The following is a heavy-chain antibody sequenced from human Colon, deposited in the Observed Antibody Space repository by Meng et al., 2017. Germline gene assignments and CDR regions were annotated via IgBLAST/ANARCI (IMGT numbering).Heavy chain of an antibody. D-gene: IGHD3-22*01. CDR3: ARAQYYYDSSGYWTPYYFDY. V-gene: IGHV3-33*01. J-gene: IGHJ4*02. CDR1: GFTFSSYG. Sequence: GESLMISCASSGFTFSSYGMHWVRQAPGKGLEWVAVIWYDGSNKYYADSVKGRFTISRDNSKNTLYLQMNSLRAEDTAVYYCARAQYYYDSSGYWTPYYFDYWGQGTLVTVSS. CDR2: IWYDGSNK.